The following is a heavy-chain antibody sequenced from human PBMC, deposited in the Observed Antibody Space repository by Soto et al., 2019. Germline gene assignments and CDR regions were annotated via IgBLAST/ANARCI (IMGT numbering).Heavy chain of an antibody. CDR2: IIPIFGTA. D-gene: IGHD2-2*01. CDR1: GGTFSSYA. Sequence: QVQLVQSGAEVKKPGSSVKVSCKASGGTFSSYAISWVRQAPGQGLEWMGGIIPIFGTANYAQKFQGRVTITSDESTSTAYRELSSLRSEDTAVYYCARDRYIVVVPAFYYGMDVWGQGTTVTVSS. CDR3: ARDRYIVVVPAFYYGMDV. V-gene: IGHV1-69*01. J-gene: IGHJ6*02.